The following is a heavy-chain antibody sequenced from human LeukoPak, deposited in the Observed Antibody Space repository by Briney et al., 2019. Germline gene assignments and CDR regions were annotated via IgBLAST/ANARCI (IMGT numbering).Heavy chain of an antibody. CDR2: IGDTGFTT. CDR3: AKDSAAGTWDD. Sequence: GGSLRLSCTASGFTFSRNALSWVRQSPGEGLEWVSAIGDTGFTTYYADSVRGRFTISRDNSRNTLYLQMSSLRVEDTAVYYCAKDSAAGTWDDWGQGTLVTVSS. J-gene: IGHJ4*02. V-gene: IGHV3-23*01. D-gene: IGHD6-13*01. CDR1: GFTFSRNA.